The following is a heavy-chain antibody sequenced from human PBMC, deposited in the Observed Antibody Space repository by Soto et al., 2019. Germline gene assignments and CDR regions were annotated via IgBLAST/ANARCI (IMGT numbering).Heavy chain of an antibody. D-gene: IGHD3-16*01. CDR1: GDSVSVNSAA. CDR3: AREFPYYVSSDSYLDY. V-gene: IGHV6-1*01. CDR2: TYYRSRWYN. J-gene: IGHJ4*02. Sequence: SQTLSLTCAISGDSVSVNSAACNWIRQSPSRGLEWLGRTYYRSRWYNDYAVSVKSRITVTPDTSKNQFSLHLNSVTPEDTAVYYXAREFPYYVSSDSYLDYWGQGALVTVSS.